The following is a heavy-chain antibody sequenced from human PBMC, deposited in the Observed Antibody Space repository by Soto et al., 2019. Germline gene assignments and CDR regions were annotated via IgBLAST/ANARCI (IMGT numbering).Heavy chain of an antibody. CDR3: GKVLVGPTGHTDSDA. J-gene: IGHJ5*02. CDR2: IDYNGLT. V-gene: IGHV4-39*01. Sequence: SETLSLTCTVSGGSIYRSGYYWGWIRQPPGRGLEWIGNIDYNGLTYSNPSLKSRVTISRDTSKNQFSLKLTSVTAADTALYYCGKVLVGPTGHTDSDALGTGTLGTVSS. CDR1: GGSIYRSGYY. D-gene: IGHD2-15*01.